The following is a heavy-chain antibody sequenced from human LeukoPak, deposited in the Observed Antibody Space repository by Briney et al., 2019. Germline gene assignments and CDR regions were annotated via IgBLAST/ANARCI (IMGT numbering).Heavy chain of an antibody. V-gene: IGHV4-4*07. CDR3: ERDRPDTAMATFDY. CDR2: IYTSGST. Sequence: SETLSLTCTVSGGSISSYYWSWIRQPAGKGLEWIGRIYTSGSTNYNPSLKSRVTMSVDTSKNQFSLKLSSVAAADTAVYYCERDRPDTAMATFDYWGQGTLVTVSS. CDR1: GGSISSYY. J-gene: IGHJ4*02. D-gene: IGHD5-18*01.